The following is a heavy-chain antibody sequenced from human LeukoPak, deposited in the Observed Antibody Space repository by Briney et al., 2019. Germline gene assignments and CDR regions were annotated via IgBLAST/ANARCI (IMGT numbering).Heavy chain of an antibody. Sequence: GGSLRLSCAASGFTFSSYTMNWLRRAPGKGLEWVSSISRSDTYIYYAGSVKGRFTISRDNAKNSLYLEMNSLRAEDTAVYYCARDYFAPSSSSRPFDYWGQGTLVTVSS. CDR2: ISRSDTYI. D-gene: IGHD6-13*01. V-gene: IGHV3-21*01. CDR1: GFTFSSYT. CDR3: ARDYFAPSSSSRPFDY. J-gene: IGHJ4*02.